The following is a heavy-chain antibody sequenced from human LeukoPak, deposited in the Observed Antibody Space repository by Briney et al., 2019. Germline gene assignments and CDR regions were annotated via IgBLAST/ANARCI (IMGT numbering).Heavy chain of an antibody. V-gene: IGHV1-2*02. CDR2: INPNSGGI. CDR3: ATAVGLGGYSGYDPHLDY. Sequence: GASVKVSCKAAGYTFSDYYMHWVRQAPGQGLEWMGWINPNSGGINYAQKFQGRVTMTRDTSISTAYLELGRLRSDDTAVYYCATAVGLGGYSGYDPHLDYWGQGTLVTVSS. J-gene: IGHJ4*02. D-gene: IGHD5-12*01. CDR1: GYTFSDYY.